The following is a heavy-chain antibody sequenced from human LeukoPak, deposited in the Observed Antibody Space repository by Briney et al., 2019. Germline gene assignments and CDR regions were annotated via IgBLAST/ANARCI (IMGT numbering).Heavy chain of an antibody. J-gene: IGHJ6*02. CDR3: ARRAGYYDSRGYYGMDV. D-gene: IGHD3-22*01. V-gene: IGHV4-59*08. CDR2: IYYSGST. Sequence: SETLSLTCTVSGGSISSYYWSWIRQPPGKGLEWIGYIYYSGSTNYNPSLKSRVTISVDTSKNQFSLKPSSVTAADTAVYYCARRAGYYDSRGYYGMDVWGQGTTVTVSS. CDR1: GGSISSYY.